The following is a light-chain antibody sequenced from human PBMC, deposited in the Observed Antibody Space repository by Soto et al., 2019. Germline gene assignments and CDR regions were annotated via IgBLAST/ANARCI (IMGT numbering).Light chain of an antibody. CDR2: EVS. CDR1: SSDVGGYNY. V-gene: IGLV2-14*01. J-gene: IGLJ2*01. CDR3: SSYTRSSPLV. Sequence: QSALTQPASVSGSPGQSITISCTGTSSDVGGYNYVSWYQQHPGKAPKLMIYEVSHRPSGVSNRFSGSKSGNTASLTISGLQAEDEADYYCSSYTRSSPLVFGGGTKLTVL.